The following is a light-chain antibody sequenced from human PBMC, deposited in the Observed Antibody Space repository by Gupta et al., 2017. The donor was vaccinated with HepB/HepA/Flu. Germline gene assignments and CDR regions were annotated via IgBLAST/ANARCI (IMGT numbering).Light chain of an antibody. V-gene: IGLV1-47*01. CDR2: RNN. J-gene: IGLJ3*02. Sequence: QSVLTQPPSASGTPGQRVTIPCSGSGSNIGSNYVYWYQQLPGTAPKLLIYRNNQRPSGVPDRFSGSKSGTSASLAIGGLRSEDEADYYCAAWDDSHWVFGGGTKLTVL. CDR3: AAWDDSHWV. CDR1: GSNIGSNY.